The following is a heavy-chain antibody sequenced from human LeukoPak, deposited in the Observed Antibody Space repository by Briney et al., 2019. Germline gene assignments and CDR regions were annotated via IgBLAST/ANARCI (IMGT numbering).Heavy chain of an antibody. Sequence: GGSLRLSCAASGFTFDDYAMHWVRQAPGKGLEWVSGISWNSGSIGYADSVKGRFTISRDNAKNSLYLQMNSLRAEDTAVYYCARDRSIAVAGHWFDPWGQGTLVTVSS. J-gene: IGHJ5*02. CDR2: ISWNSGSI. CDR3: ARDRSIAVAGHWFDP. D-gene: IGHD6-19*01. V-gene: IGHV3-9*01. CDR1: GFTFDDYA.